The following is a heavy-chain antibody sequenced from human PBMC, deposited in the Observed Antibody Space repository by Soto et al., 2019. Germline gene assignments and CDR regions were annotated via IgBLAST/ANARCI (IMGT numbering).Heavy chain of an antibody. Sequence: QVQLQESGPGLVKPSETLSLTCTISGGPMSNYYCSWFRQPPGQGLEWIGYMGYNGYTRYNPSPRSPVTLSRDTSKNQFSPTLTSVTAADTALYHCARQRFGELHGLVDVWGQGTTVTVSS. CDR2: MGYNGYT. D-gene: IGHD3-10*01. CDR1: GGPMSNYY. V-gene: IGHV4-59*08. J-gene: IGHJ6*02. CDR3: ARQRFGELHGLVDV.